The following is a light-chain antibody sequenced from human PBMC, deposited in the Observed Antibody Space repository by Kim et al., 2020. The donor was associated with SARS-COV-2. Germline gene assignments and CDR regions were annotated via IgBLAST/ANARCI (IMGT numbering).Light chain of an antibody. Sequence: GDRVTLTCRASQSISSWLAWYQQKPGKAPKLLIYDASSLESGVPSRFRGSGSGTEFTLTISSLQPDDFATYYCQQYNSYAWTFGQGTKVDIK. CDR1: QSISSW. CDR3: QQYNSYAWT. CDR2: DAS. V-gene: IGKV1-5*01. J-gene: IGKJ1*01.